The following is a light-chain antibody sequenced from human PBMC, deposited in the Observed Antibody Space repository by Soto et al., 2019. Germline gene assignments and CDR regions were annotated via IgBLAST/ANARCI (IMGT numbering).Light chain of an antibody. Sequence: DIVMTQSPLSLPVTPGEPASISCRSSQSLVHSNGFNYLDWYLQKPGQSPQLLIYLGSNRATGLPDRFSGSGSGTDFTLTISRVEAEDVGVYYCMQALQTPLTFGGGTKVEIK. J-gene: IGKJ4*01. CDR3: MQALQTPLT. CDR1: QSLVHSNGFNY. CDR2: LGS. V-gene: IGKV2-28*01.